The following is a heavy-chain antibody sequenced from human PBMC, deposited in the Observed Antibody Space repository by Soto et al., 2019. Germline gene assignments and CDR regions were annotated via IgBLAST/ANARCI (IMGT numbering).Heavy chain of an antibody. CDR1: GYNFDAFD. V-gene: IGHV1-8*02. D-gene: IGHD3-10*01. Sequence: QVQLVQSGAEVKKPGASVKVSCEASGYNFDAFDIHWVRQAAGQGLEWMGWMNPRTGDTAFAQEFQDRVTMTSDTSRKTAYMEVSGLRSEDTAVYFCVRQPGGVATPGDDYWGQGTLVTVSS. J-gene: IGHJ4*02. CDR2: MNPRTGDT. CDR3: VRQPGGVATPGDDY.